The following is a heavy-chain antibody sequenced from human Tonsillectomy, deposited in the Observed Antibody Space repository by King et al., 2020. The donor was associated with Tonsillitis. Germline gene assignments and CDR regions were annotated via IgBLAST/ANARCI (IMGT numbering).Heavy chain of an antibody. CDR3: ARYFGSYELDP. J-gene: IGHJ5*02. Sequence: VQLQQWGAGLLKPSETLSLTCAVYGGSFSGYYWSWIRQPPGKGLEWIWEINHSGSTNYNPSLKSRVTISVDTSKNQFSLKLSSVTAADTAVYYCARYFGSYELDPWGQGTLVTVSS. CDR1: GGSFSGYY. D-gene: IGHD2-21*01. CDR2: INHSGST. V-gene: IGHV4-34*01.